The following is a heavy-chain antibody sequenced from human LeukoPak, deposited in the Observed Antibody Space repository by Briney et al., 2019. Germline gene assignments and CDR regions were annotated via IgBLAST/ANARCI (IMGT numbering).Heavy chain of an antibody. CDR2: ISSNGGST. CDR1: GFTFSSYA. V-gene: IGHV3-64*04. J-gene: IGHJ4*02. CDR3: ASGQGDY. Sequence: PGGSLRLSCAASGFTFSSYAMHWVRQAPGKGLEYVSAISSNGGSTYYANSVKGRFTISRDNAKNSLYLQMNSLRAEDTAVYYCASGQGDYWGQGTLVTVSS.